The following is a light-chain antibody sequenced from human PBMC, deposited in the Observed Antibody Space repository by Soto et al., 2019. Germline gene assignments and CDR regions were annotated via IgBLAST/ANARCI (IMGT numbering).Light chain of an antibody. Sequence: DIQMTQSPSSLSASVGDRVTITCRASQSITTYLNWYQQKPGIAPKLLIYAASSLQSGVPSRFSGSGSGTEFTLIISSLQPDDFATYYCQQYARNPLTFGGGTKVDIK. CDR3: QQYARNPLT. CDR1: QSITTY. CDR2: AAS. V-gene: IGKV1-39*01. J-gene: IGKJ4*01.